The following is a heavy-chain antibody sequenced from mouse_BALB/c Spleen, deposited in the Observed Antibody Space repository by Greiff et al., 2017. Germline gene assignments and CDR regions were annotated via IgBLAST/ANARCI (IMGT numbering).Heavy chain of an antibody. D-gene: IGHD2-1*01. J-gene: IGHJ3*01. CDR2: ISDSGST. CDR1: GYSITSDYA. Sequence: VQLKQSGPGLVKPSQSLSLTCTVTGYSITSDYAWNWIRQFPGNKLEWMGYISDSGSTSYNPSLKSRISITRDTSKNQFFLQLNSVTTEDTATYYCARSDGNYWFAYWGQGTLVTVSA. V-gene: IGHV3-2*02. CDR3: ARSDGNYWFAY.